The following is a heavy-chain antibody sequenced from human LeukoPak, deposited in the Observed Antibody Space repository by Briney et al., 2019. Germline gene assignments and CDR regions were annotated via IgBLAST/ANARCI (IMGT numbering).Heavy chain of an antibody. Sequence: SGTLSLTCSVSGVSISSYYWSWLRQPPGKGLEWVGYIYYSGSTNYNPSLKSRVTISVDTSKNQFSLKLSSLTAADTAVYYCARTPGYSYGLRYFDYWGQGTLVTVSS. D-gene: IGHD5-18*01. CDR1: GVSISSYY. CDR3: ARTPGYSYGLRYFDY. V-gene: IGHV4-59*12. CDR2: IYYSGST. J-gene: IGHJ4*02.